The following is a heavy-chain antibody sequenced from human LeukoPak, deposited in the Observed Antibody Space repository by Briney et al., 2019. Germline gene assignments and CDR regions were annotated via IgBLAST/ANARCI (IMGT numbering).Heavy chain of an antibody. V-gene: IGHV3-23*01. D-gene: IGHD1-26*01. CDR3: AKGPVTIVGATTPFDY. CDR2: ISGSGGST. J-gene: IGHJ4*02. CDR1: GFTFSSYA. Sequence: PGGSMRLSCAASGFTFSSYAMSWVRQAPGKGLEWVSAISGSGGSTYYADSVKGRFTISRDNSKNTLYLQMNSLRAEDTAVYYCAKGPVTIVGATTPFDYWGQGTLVTVSS.